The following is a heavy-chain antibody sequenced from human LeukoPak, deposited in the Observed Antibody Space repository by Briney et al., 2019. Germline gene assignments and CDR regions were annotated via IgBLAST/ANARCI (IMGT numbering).Heavy chain of an antibody. D-gene: IGHD3-16*01. J-gene: IGHJ4*02. CDR2: IFHTGKT. CDR1: GGSISTEFYW. Sequence: SETLSLTCGVSGGSISTEFYWWGWLRQPPGKGLEWIGIIFHTGKTHDNPSLKSRVSMSVDTSENQFSLSLSAVTAADTAVYYCARQMGVGVWALDYWGQGTPVTVSS. V-gene: IGHV4-39*01. CDR3: ARQMGVGVWALDY.